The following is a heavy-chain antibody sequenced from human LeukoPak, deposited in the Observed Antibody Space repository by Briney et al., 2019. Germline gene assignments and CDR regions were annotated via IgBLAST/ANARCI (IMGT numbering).Heavy chain of an antibody. V-gene: IGHV3-30*18. Sequence: GGSLRLSCAASGFTFSTFAMHWVRQAPGKGLEWVAVISSDASNQYYADSVKGRFTISRDNSKNTLYLQMNSLRAEDTAVYYCAKGGSGSYSIDYWGQGTLVTVSS. CDR1: GFTFSTFA. J-gene: IGHJ4*02. D-gene: IGHD3-10*01. CDR3: AKGGSGSYSIDY. CDR2: ISSDASNQ.